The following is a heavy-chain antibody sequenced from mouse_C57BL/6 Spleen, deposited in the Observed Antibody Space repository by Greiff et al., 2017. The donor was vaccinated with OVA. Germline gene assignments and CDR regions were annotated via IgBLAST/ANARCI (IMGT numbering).Heavy chain of an antibody. D-gene: IGHD1-1*01. J-gene: IGHJ2*01. Sequence: VKLQQSGPELVKPGASVKLSCKASGYTFTSYDINWVKQRPGQGLEWIGWIYPRDGSTKYNEKLKGKATLTVDTSSSTAYMELHSLTSEDSAVYFCAREGTTVVATRDYFDYWGQGTTLTVSS. CDR1: GYTFTSYD. CDR3: AREGTTVVATRDYFDY. V-gene: IGHV1-85*01. CDR2: IYPRDGST.